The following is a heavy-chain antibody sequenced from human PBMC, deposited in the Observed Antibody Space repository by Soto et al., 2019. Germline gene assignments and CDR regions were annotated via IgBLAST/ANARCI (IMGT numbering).Heavy chain of an antibody. V-gene: IGHV4-59*01. D-gene: IGHD3-10*01. CDR2: IYYSGST. J-gene: IGHJ4*02. CDR1: GGSISSYY. Sequence: PSETLSLTCTVSGGSISSYYWSWIRQPPGKGLEWIGYIYYSGSTNYNPSLKSRVTISVDTSKNQFSLKLSSVTAADTAVYYCARDLGLSLFEYWGQGTLVTVSS. CDR3: ARDLGLSLFEY.